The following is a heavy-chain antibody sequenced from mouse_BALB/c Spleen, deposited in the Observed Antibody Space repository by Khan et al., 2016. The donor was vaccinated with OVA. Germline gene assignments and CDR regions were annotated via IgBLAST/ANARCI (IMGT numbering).Heavy chain of an antibody. J-gene: IGHJ3*01. CDR3: APVCYYYVSFDY. CDR1: GYSFTSYV. Sequence: VQLQQSGPELVKPGASVKMSCKASGYSFTSYVMHWVKQKPGLGLEWIGYIYPFNDDTNYNENFKGEATLTSDKSSSTAYMELSSLTSEDSVVYDCAPVCYYYVSFDYWGQGTLVTVSA. CDR2: IYPFNDDT. V-gene: IGHV1S136*01. D-gene: IGHD1-1*01.